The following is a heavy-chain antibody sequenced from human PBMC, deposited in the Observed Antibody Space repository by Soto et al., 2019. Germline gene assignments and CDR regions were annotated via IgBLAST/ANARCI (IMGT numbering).Heavy chain of an antibody. CDR3: TTVTTVDYYFDY. CDR2: IRKKTNSYTT. D-gene: IGHD4-17*01. CDR1: RFTFSRYA. V-gene: IGHV3-72*01. J-gene: IGHJ4*02. Sequence: GGSLRLSCVASRFTFSRYAVSWVRQAPGKGLEWVGRIRKKTNSYTTEYAASVKGRFIISRDDSTNSLYLQMSSLKAEDTAVYYCTTVTTVDYYFDYWGQGTLVTVSS.